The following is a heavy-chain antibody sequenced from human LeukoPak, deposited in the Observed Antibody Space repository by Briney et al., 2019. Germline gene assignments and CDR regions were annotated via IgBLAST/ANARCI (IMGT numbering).Heavy chain of an antibody. J-gene: IGHJ3*02. CDR3: AKDRVGATSGTFDI. CDR2: ISWNSGSI. V-gene: IGHV3-9*01. D-gene: IGHD1-26*01. Sequence: GGPLRLSCAASGFTFDDYAMHWVRQAPGKGLEWVSGISWNSGSIGYADSVKGRFTISRDNAKNSLYLQMNSLRAEDTALYYCAKDRVGATSGTFDIWGQGTMVTVSS. CDR1: GFTFDDYA.